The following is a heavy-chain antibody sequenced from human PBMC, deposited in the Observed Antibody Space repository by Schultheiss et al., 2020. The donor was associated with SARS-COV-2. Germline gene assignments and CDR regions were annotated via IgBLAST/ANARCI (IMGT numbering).Heavy chain of an antibody. J-gene: IGHJ4*02. Sequence: ASVKVSCKASGYIFTDYYIHWVRQAPGQGLEWMGWINPNSGGTNYAQKFQGRVTMTSDTSISTAYMELSRLRTDDTAVYYCAIPGAYAGTYFDYWGQGTLVTVSS. CDR1: GYIFTDYY. D-gene: IGHD2-2*01. CDR2: INPNSGGT. V-gene: IGHV1-2*02. CDR3: AIPGAYAGTYFDY.